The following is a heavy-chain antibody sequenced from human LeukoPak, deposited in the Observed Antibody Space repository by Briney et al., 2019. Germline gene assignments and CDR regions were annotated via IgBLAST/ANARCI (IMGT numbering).Heavy chain of an antibody. Sequence: GGSLRLSCAASGFTFSSYSMNWVRQAPGKGLDWFSAISGSGDSTYHADSVKGRFNISRDNSKNTLYLQMNSLRAEDTAVYYCAKGRYCSSTGCHYFFDNWGQGTLVTVSS. V-gene: IGHV3-23*01. CDR1: GFTFSSYS. J-gene: IGHJ4*02. CDR2: ISGSGDST. CDR3: AKGRYCSSTGCHYFFDN. D-gene: IGHD2-2*01.